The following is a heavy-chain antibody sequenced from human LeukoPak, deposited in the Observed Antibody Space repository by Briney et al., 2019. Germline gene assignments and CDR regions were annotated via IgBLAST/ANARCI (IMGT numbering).Heavy chain of an antibody. CDR3: ARAGRLAIDY. D-gene: IGHD1-26*01. CDR2: IYHSGST. J-gene: IGHJ4*02. Sequence: SQTLSLTCAVSGGSISSGGYSWSWIRQPPGKGLEWIGYIYHSGSTYYNPSLKSRVTISVDRSKNQFSLKLSSVTAADTAVYYRARAGRLAIDYWGQGTLVTVSS. CDR1: GGSISSGGYS. V-gene: IGHV4-30-2*01.